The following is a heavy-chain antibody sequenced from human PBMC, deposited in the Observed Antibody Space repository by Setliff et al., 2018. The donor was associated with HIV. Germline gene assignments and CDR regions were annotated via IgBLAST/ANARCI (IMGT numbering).Heavy chain of an antibody. Sequence: SVKVSCKVSGDNFRKCIISWVRQAPGQGLEWVGGIIPIFGATNNAQKFQGRLTITADESANTVYMELNSLRSDDTAVYYCARMGDLATIGYSHYYMAVWGKGTPVTVSS. CDR3: ARMGDLATIGYSHYYMAV. J-gene: IGHJ6*03. V-gene: IGHV1-69*13. D-gene: IGHD3-22*01. CDR2: IIPIFGAT. CDR1: GDNFRKCI.